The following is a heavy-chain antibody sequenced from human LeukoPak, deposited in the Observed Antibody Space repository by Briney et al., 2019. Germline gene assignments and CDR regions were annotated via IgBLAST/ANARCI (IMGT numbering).Heavy chain of an antibody. CDR2: IRNDGSDT. CDR3: ARDRGKDYFDN. D-gene: IGHD4-23*01. J-gene: IGHJ4*02. V-gene: IGHV3-30*02. CDR1: GLTFTSHG. Sequence: GGSLRLSCATSGLTFTSHGFHWVRQAAGKGLEWVAFIRNDGSDTYHPNSVKGRFSISRDNSKNTVYLHMNSLRAEDTAVYYCARDRGKDYFDNWGQGTQVIVSS.